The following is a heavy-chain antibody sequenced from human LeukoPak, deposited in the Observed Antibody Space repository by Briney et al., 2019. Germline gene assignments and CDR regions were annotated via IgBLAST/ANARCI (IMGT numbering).Heavy chain of an antibody. CDR1: GFTFRSHA. V-gene: IGHV3-23*01. CDR3: AKITMATTPNF. CDR2: IYENGGTT. Sequence: GGSLRLSCVGSGFTFRSHAMSWVRQAPEKGLEFVSGIYENGGTTYYADSVKGRFSISRDNSKNTLYLQMDSLRGEDTAVYYCAKITMATTPNFWGQGTLVTVSS. D-gene: IGHD3-10*01. J-gene: IGHJ4*02.